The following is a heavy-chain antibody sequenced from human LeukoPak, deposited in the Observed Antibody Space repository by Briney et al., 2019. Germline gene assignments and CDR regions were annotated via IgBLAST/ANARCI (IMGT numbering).Heavy chain of an antibody. J-gene: IGHJ4*02. CDR3: ARSEWLASFDY. CDR2: IYYSGST. D-gene: IGHD6-19*01. Sequence: KPSETLSLTCSVSGGSIGSYYWSWIRQPPGKGLEWTGYIYYSGSTNYKPSLKSRLTISADTSKNQFSLKLNSVTAADTAVYYCARSEWLASFDYWGQGTLVTVSS. V-gene: IGHV4-59*08. CDR1: GGSIGSYY.